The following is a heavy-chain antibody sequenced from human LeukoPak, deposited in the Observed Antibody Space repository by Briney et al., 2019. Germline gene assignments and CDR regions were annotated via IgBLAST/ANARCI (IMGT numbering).Heavy chain of an antibody. CDR3: ATDPEGVLPLDY. CDR1: GFTFSSYA. Sequence: GRSLRLSCAASGFTFSSYAMHWVRQAPGKGLEWVTAISYDGSNKYYADSMKGRFTISRDNSKNTLFLQMNSLRPEDTAVYYCATDPEGVLPLDYWGQGTLVTVSS. J-gene: IGHJ4*02. CDR2: ISYDGSNK. D-gene: IGHD3-10*01. V-gene: IGHV3-30-3*01.